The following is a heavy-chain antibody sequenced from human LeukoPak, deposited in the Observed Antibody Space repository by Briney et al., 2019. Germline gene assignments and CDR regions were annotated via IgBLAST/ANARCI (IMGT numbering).Heavy chain of an antibody. V-gene: IGHV4-39*07. CDR1: GGSISSSSYY. J-gene: IGHJ2*01. D-gene: IGHD5-24*01. CDR2: IYYSGST. CDR3: ARTPTKNYWYFDL. Sequence: SETLSLTCTVSGGSISSSSYYWGWIRQPPGKGLEWIGSIYYSGSTYYNPSLKSRVTISVDTSKNQFSLKLSSVTAADTAVYYCARTPTKNYWYFDLWGRGTLVTVSS.